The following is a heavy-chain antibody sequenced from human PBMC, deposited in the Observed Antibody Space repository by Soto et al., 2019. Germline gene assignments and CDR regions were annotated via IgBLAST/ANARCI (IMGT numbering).Heavy chain of an antibody. CDR3: ARVGGVVQAAKNWFDP. CDR1: GGSISSGDYY. CDR2: IYYSGST. Sequence: QVQLQESGPGLVKPSQTLSLTCTVSGGSISSGDYYWSWIRQPPGKGLEWIGYIYYSGSTYYNPSLKSRVTLSVDTSKNQFSLKLSSVTAADTAVYYCARVGGVVQAAKNWFDPWGQGNLVTVSS. J-gene: IGHJ5*02. D-gene: IGHD2-2*01. V-gene: IGHV4-30-4*01.